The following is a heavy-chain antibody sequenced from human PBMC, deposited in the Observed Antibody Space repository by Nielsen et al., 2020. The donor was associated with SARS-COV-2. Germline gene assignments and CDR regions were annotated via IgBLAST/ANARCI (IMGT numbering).Heavy chain of an antibody. D-gene: IGHD4-17*01. V-gene: IGHV3-73*01. Sequence: GESLKISCVASGFTFSGSAMHWVRQASGKGLEWLGRIRSYANEYATAYAASVKGRFTISRDDSKNTLYLQMNSLRAEDTAVYYCANSGDYAYYFDYWGQGTLVTVSS. CDR1: GFTFSGSA. CDR2: IRSYANEYAT. J-gene: IGHJ4*02. CDR3: ANSGDYAYYFDY.